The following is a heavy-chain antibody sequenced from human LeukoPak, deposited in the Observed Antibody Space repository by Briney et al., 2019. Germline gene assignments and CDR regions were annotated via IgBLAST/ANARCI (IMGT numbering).Heavy chain of an antibody. J-gene: IGHJ6*02. V-gene: IGHV4-61*01. Sequence: PSETLSLTCTVSGGSVSXXXYFWSWIRQPXXXXXXXXXXXFXNGSTKYNPPLKSRVTISIATSKNQFSLKLNFVTAADTAVYYCARGRLSCSSKRCDWHNGMDVWGQGTTVTVSS. CDR2: XFXNGST. D-gene: IGHD2-2*01. CDR1: GGSVSXXXYF. CDR3: ARGRLSCSSKRCDWHNGMDV.